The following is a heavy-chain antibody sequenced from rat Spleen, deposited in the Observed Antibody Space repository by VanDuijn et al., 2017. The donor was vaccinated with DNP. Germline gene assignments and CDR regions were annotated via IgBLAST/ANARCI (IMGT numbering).Heavy chain of an antibody. J-gene: IGHJ3*01. D-gene: IGHD1-11*01. Sequence: EVQLVESGGGLVQPGRSLKLSCAASGFTFSNSDMAWVRQAPTKGLEWVASISTGGGTTYYRDSVKGRFTLSRDNAESTLYLQMDSLRSEDTATYYCAAHYGGFGYWGQGTLVTVSS. CDR1: GFTFSNSD. CDR2: ISTGGGTT. V-gene: IGHV5-25*01. CDR3: AAHYGGFGY.